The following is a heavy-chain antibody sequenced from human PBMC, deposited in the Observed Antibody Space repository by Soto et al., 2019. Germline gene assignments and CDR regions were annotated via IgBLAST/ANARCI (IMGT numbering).Heavy chain of an antibody. CDR3: ATLLGLAVAGGPRFDY. Sequence: GGSLRLSCAASGFTFDNAWMSWFRQAPGKGLEWVGRIKSKTHGGTTEYAAAVKGRFTISRDDSKNTLYLQMNSLKTEDTAVYSCATLLGLAVAGGPRFDYWGQGTLVTVSS. J-gene: IGHJ4*02. D-gene: IGHD6-19*01. CDR1: GFTFDNAW. V-gene: IGHV3-15*01. CDR2: IKSKTHGGTT.